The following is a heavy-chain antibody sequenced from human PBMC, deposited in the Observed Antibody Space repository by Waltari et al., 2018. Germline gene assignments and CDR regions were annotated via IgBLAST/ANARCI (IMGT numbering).Heavy chain of an antibody. Sequence: QVQLMQSGAEVKKPGASVKVSCKASGYTFTGYYMTWVRQAPGQGPEWMGWINPNSGATTYARNFRARVTMTRDTSISTAYMELRRLKSDDTAVYYCAANGEEDNDSSGYYPGYWGQGTLVTVSS. CDR1: GYTFTGYY. D-gene: IGHD3-22*01. CDR3: AANGEEDNDSSGYYPGY. V-gene: IGHV1-2*02. J-gene: IGHJ4*02. CDR2: INPNSGAT.